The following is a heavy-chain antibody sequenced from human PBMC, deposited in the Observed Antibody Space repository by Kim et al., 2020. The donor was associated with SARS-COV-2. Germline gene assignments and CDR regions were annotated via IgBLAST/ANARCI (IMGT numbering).Heavy chain of an antibody. CDR1: EYTFTAYA. D-gene: IGHD6-13*01. Sequence: ASVKVSCKASEYTFTAYAIHWVRQAPGQRLEWMGWINAGNGNTKYSEKFQGKFTMTRDTSASAAYMELSSLRSEDAAVYYCATGLYIAPYNYLDSWGQGT. CDR2: INAGNGNT. J-gene: IGHJ4*02. V-gene: IGHV1-3*01. CDR3: ATGLYIAPYNYLDS.